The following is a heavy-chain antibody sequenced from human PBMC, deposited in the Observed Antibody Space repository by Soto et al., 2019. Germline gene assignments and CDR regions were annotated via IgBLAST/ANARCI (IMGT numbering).Heavy chain of an antibody. D-gene: IGHD4-4*01. CDR3: ARGVGNSEGNFDF. Sequence: GGSLRLSCAASGFTFSGNWMHWVRQTPGKGLVWVSRINGDGTTTKFADSVKGRFTISRDNAENTVYLQMNSLRAEDTAVYYCARGVGNSEGNFDFWGQGTLVTVSS. J-gene: IGHJ4*02. V-gene: IGHV3-74*03. CDR1: GFTFSGNW. CDR2: INGDGTTT.